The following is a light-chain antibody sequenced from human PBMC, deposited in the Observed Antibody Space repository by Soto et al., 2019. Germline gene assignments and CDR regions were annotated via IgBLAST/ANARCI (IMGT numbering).Light chain of an antibody. J-gene: IGLJ3*02. CDR1: SSNIGNNY. Sequence: QSVLTQPPSVSAAPGQKVTISCSGSSSNIGNNYVSWYQQLPGTAPKLLIYDNNKRPSGIPARFSGSKSGTSATLGITGLQAEDEADYYCATWDSSLSARVFGGGTKVTVL. V-gene: IGLV1-51*01. CDR2: DNN. CDR3: ATWDSSLSARV.